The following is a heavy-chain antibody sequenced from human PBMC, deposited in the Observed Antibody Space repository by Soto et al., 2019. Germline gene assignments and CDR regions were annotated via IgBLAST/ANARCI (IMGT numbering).Heavy chain of an antibody. CDR3: ERVIWSGHPTSDL. Sequence: EVQVVESGGGLVQPGGSLRLSCAASGFTFSSNSMNWVRQAPGKGLEWISYISSSSSTIYADSVKGRFTISRDNAKNSLYLQMNSLRDEDTAVYYCERVIWSGHPTSDLWGQGTLVTVSS. V-gene: IGHV3-48*02. CDR2: ISSSSSTI. J-gene: IGHJ5*02. D-gene: IGHD3-3*01. CDR1: GFTFSSNS.